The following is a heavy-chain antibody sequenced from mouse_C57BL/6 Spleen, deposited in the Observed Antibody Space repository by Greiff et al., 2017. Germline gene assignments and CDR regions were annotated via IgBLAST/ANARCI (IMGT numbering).Heavy chain of an antibody. D-gene: IGHD2-3*01. V-gene: IGHV1-47*01. J-gene: IGHJ4*01. Sequence: QVQLQQSGAELVKPGASVKMSCKASGYTFTTYPIEWMKQNHGKSLEWIGNFHPYNDDTKYNEKFKGKATFTVEKSSSTVYLELSRLTSDDSAVYYCARNGYYPYYYAMDYWGQGTSVTVSS. CDR1: GYTFTTYP. CDR2: FHPYNDDT. CDR3: ARNGYYPYYYAMDY.